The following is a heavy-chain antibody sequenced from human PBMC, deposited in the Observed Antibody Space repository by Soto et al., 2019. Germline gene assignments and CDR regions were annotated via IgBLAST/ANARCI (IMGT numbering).Heavy chain of an antibody. D-gene: IGHD3-10*01. Sequence: SETLSLTCTVSGGSVSSYYWSWIRQSPGKGMEWIGFIYYSGSTKYKPSLKSRVTISVDTFKCQFSLKLSSATAADTAVYYCARHSNRIYGLYYFGYWGLGALITVS. CDR1: GGSVSSYY. CDR2: IYYSGST. CDR3: ARHSNRIYGLYYFGY. V-gene: IGHV4-59*08. J-gene: IGHJ4*02.